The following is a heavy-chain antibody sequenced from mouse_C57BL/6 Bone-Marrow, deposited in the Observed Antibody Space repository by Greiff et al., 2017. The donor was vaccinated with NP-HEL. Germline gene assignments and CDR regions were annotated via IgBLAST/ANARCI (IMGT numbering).Heavy chain of an antibody. V-gene: IGHV2-2*01. CDR3: ARTYDYDEGFAY. J-gene: IGHJ3*01. CDR2: IWSGGST. CDR1: GFSLTSYG. D-gene: IGHD2-4*01. Sequence: VKLQESGPGLVQPSQSLSITCTVSGFSLTSYGVHWVRQSPGKGLEWLGVIWSGGSTDYNAAFISRLSISKDNSKSQVFFKMNSLQADDTAIYYCARTYDYDEGFAYWGQGTLVTVSA.